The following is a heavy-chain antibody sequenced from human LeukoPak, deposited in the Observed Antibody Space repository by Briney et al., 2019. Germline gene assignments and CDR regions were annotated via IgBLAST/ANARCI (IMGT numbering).Heavy chain of an antibody. V-gene: IGHV4-61*02. Sequence: SETLSLTCTVSGGSISSGSSYWSWIRQPAGKGLEWIGRIYTSGSTNYNPSLKSRVTISVDTSKNQFSLKLSSVTAADTAVYYCAREGHDYYDSSGYYGRNWFDPWGQGTLVTVSS. CDR1: GGSISSGSSY. D-gene: IGHD3-22*01. J-gene: IGHJ5*02. CDR2: IYTSGST. CDR3: AREGHDYYDSSGYYGRNWFDP.